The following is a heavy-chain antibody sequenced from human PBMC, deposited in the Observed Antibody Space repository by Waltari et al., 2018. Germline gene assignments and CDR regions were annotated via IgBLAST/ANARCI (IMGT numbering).Heavy chain of an antibody. Sequence: EVQLVASGGGFVQPGRSLRLSCTASGFTFPDHSMGWFPLAPGKGLQLFSIIYRDDETYYADSVKGRFTVSRDTSKNTFYLQINSLRVDDTAVYYCAGGNSGDRVGRPIYYWGQGTVVTVSS. V-gene: IGHV3-66*01. J-gene: IGHJ4*02. CDR3: AGGNSGDRVGRPIYY. D-gene: IGHD4-17*01. CDR1: GFTFPDHS. CDR2: IYRDDET.